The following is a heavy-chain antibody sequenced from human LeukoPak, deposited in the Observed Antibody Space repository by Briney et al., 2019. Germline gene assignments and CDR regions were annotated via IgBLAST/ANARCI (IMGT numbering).Heavy chain of an antibody. Sequence: GGSLRLSCAASGFTSSSYSMNWVRQAPGKGLEWVSSISSSSSYIYYADSVKGRFTISRDNAKNSLYLQMNSLRAEDTAVYYCARVAVQQQLVLGFDYWGQGTLVTVSS. CDR1: GFTSSSYS. V-gene: IGHV3-21*01. J-gene: IGHJ4*02. CDR2: ISSSSSYI. CDR3: ARVAVQQQLVLGFDY. D-gene: IGHD6-13*01.